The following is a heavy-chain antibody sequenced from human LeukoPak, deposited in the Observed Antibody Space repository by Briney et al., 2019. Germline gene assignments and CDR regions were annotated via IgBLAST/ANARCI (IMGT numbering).Heavy chain of an antibody. Sequence: GASVKVSCKASGYTFTGYYMHWVRQAPGQGLEWMGWINPNSGVTNYVQRFQGRVTMTRDTSISTAYMELSRLRSDDTAVYYCARPSLDRIVGAIYGSAFHIWGQGTMVTVSS. J-gene: IGHJ3*02. D-gene: IGHD1-26*01. CDR2: INPNSGVT. V-gene: IGHV1-2*02. CDR3: ARPSLDRIVGAIYGSAFHI. CDR1: GYTFTGYY.